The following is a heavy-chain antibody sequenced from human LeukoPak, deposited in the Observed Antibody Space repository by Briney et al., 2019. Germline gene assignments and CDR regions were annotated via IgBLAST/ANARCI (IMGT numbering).Heavy chain of an antibody. CDR2: IWYDGSNK. J-gene: IGHJ5*02. V-gene: IGHV3-33*01. D-gene: IGHD3-22*01. CDR3: AREKDYYDSSGYSNWFDP. Sequence: GRSLRLSCAASGFTFSSCGMHWVRQAPGKGLEWVAVIWYDGSNKYYADSVKGRFTISRDNSKNTLYLQMNSLRAEDTAVYYCAREKDYYDSSGYSNWFDPWGQGTLVTVSS. CDR1: GFTFSSCG.